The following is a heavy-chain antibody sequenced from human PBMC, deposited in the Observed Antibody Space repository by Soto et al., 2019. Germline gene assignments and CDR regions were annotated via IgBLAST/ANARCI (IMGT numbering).Heavy chain of an antibody. J-gene: IGHJ6*02. V-gene: IGHV1-18*04. Sequence: SAKVSFKGSGYAFITYGISWVRQAPGQGLEWMGWISTDSGDTTYARKFQARVTMTTDTSTTTAYMELRSLRSDDTAVYYCARDWSALTLPDVWGQGTTVTVSS. CDR1: GYAFITYG. CDR3: ARDWSALTLPDV. CDR2: ISTDSGDT. D-gene: IGHD3-3*01.